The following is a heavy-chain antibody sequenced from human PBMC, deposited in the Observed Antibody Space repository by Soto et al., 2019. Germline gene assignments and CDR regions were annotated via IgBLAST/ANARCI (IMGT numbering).Heavy chain of an antibody. CDR3: ARRIAVAGRLTFDY. J-gene: IGHJ4*02. CDR1: GGSISSGDSY. D-gene: IGHD6-19*01. Sequence: SETLSLTCTVSGGSISSGDSYWSWIRQPPGKGLEWIGYIYYSGSTYYNPSLKSRVTISVDTSKNQFSLKLSSVTAADTAVYYCARRIAVAGRLTFDYWGQGTLVTVS. V-gene: IGHV4-30-4*01. CDR2: IYYSGST.